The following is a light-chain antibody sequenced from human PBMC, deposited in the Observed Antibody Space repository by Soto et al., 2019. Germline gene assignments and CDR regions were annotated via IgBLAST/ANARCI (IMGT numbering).Light chain of an antibody. CDR2: EVS. CDR3: SSYAGSNNLGV. J-gene: IGLJ1*01. V-gene: IGLV2-8*01. Sequence: QSVLTQPASVSGSPGQSITISCTGTSNDVGGYNYVSWYQQHPGKAPKLMIYEVSKRPSGVPDRFSGSKSGNTASLTVSGLQAEDEADYYCSSYAGSNNLGVFGTGTKVTVL. CDR1: SNDVGGYNY.